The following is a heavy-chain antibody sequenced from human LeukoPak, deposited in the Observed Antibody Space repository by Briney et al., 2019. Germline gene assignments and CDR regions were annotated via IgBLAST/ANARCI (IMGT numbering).Heavy chain of an antibody. CDR1: GYSISSGYY. CDR2: INHSGST. J-gene: IGHJ3*01. Sequence: PSETLSLTCTVSGYSISSGYYWGWIRQPPGKGLEWIGEINHSGSTSYNPSLKSRVTISLDTSGNQFSLKLSSVTAADTAVYYCARTLTVTTSAFDVWGQGTMVTVSS. CDR3: ARTLTVTTSAFDV. V-gene: IGHV4-38-2*02. D-gene: IGHD4-17*01.